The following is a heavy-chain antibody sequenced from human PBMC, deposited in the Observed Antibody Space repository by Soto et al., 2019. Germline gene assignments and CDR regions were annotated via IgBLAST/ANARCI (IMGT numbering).Heavy chain of an antibody. CDR1: GFTFSSYA. D-gene: IGHD3-9*01. CDR2: ISYDGSNK. J-gene: IGHJ5*02. Sequence: GGSLRLSCAASGFTFSSYAMHWVRQAPGKGLEWVAVISYDGSNKYYADSVKGRFTISRDNSKNTLYLQMNSLRAEDTAVYYCARDALKPYDILTLNPDNWFDPWGQGTQVTVSS. V-gene: IGHV3-30-3*01. CDR3: ARDALKPYDILTLNPDNWFDP.